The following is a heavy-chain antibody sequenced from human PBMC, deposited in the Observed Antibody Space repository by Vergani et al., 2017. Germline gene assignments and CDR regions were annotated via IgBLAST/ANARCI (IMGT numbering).Heavy chain of an antibody. V-gene: IGHV1-2*02. CDR3: AREDYDILTGYYSRQPGVYYYYMDV. J-gene: IGHJ6*03. Sequence: QVQLVQSGAEVKKPGASVKVSCKASGYTFTGYYMHWVRQAPGQGLEWMGWINPNSGGTNYAQKFQGRVTMTRDTSISTAYMELSRLKSDDTAVYYCAREDYDILTGYYSRQPGVYYYYMDVWGKGTTVTVSS. CDR1: GYTFTGYY. CDR2: INPNSGGT. D-gene: IGHD3-9*01.